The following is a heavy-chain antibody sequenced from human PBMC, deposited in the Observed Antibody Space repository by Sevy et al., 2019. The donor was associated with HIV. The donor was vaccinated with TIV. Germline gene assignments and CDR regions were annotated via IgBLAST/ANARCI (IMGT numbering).Heavy chain of an antibody. CDR1: GISFTTSG. CDR3: AKAFTGYNGMDV. Sequence: GGSLRLSCVVSGISFTTSGMHWVRQAPGKGLEWVAVISYHGRDKFYAESVKGRSTISRDNSKNMLYLQMNSLRAEDTAVYYCAKAFTGYNGMDVWGQGTMVTVSS. D-gene: IGHD3-9*01. J-gene: IGHJ6*02. V-gene: IGHV3-30*18. CDR2: ISYHGRDK.